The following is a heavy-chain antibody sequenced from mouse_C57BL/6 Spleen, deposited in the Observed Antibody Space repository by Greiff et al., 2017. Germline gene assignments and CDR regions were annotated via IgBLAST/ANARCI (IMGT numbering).Heavy chain of an antibody. CDR3: ARLTGSYYFDY. J-gene: IGHJ2*01. Sequence: EVKLVESGGGLVQPGGSLKLSCAASGFTFSDYYMYWVRQTPEKRLEWVAYISNGGGSTYYPDTVKGRFNISRENAKNTLYLQMSRLKSEDTAMYYCARLTGSYYFDYWGQGTTLTVSS. CDR1: GFTFSDYY. CDR2: ISNGGGST. D-gene: IGHD4-1*01. V-gene: IGHV5-12*01.